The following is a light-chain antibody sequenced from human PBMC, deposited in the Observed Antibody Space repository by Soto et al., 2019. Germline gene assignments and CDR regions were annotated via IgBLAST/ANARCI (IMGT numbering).Light chain of an antibody. CDR3: CSYAGSSTSVV. CDR1: SSDVGSYNL. V-gene: IGLV2-23*01. Sequence: QSALTQPASVSGSPGQSITISCTGTSSDVGSYNLVSWYQQHPGKAPKLMIYDGSNRPSGVSNRFSGSKSGNTASLTISGLQADDEADYYCCSYAGSSTSVVFGGGTKLTVL. J-gene: IGLJ2*01. CDR2: DGS.